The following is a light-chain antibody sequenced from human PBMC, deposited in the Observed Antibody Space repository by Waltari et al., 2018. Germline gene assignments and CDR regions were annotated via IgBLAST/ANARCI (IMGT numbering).Light chain of an antibody. CDR3: QSAEFGATSYLV. J-gene: IGLJ3*02. CDR2: EDT. V-gene: IGLV3-25*03. CDR1: SLPKQY. Sequence: SYELTQPPSVSVSPGQTARISCSGDSLPKQYAYWFRQRPGQAPVLMIYEDTRMPPVIPERCSGSTSGTTVTLTISAVQAEDEAVYYCQSAEFGATSYLVFGGGTKLTVL.